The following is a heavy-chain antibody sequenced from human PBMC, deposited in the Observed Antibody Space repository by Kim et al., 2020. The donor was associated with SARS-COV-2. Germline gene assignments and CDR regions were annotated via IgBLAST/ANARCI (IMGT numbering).Heavy chain of an antibody. CDR2: IRNKASGYTT. Sequence: GGSLRLSCVVSELTFSDHYMDWVRQAPGKGLEWVGRIRNKASGYTTEYAASVKGRFTISRDDSKKSVYLQMDSLKSEDTAFYYYTRVFGSHYDVLTTYWQGAGVYWGQGALVTVSS. J-gene: IGHJ4*02. D-gene: IGHD3-9*01. CDR1: ELTFSDHY. CDR3: TRVFGSHYDVLTTYWQGAGVY. V-gene: IGHV3-72*01.